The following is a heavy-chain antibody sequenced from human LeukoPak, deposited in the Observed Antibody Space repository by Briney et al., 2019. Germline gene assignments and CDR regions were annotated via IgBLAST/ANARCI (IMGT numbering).Heavy chain of an antibody. V-gene: IGHV3-21*01. Sequence: PGGSLRLSCAASGFTFSSDSMNWVRQAPGKGLEWVSSISSSSSYIYYADSVKGRFTISRDNAKNSLYLQMNSLRAEDTAVYYRAAASYDFWSGYYYYYYYYMDVWGKGTTVTVSS. J-gene: IGHJ6*03. D-gene: IGHD3-3*01. CDR3: AAASYDFWSGYYYYYYYYMDV. CDR1: GFTFSSDS. CDR2: ISSSSSYI.